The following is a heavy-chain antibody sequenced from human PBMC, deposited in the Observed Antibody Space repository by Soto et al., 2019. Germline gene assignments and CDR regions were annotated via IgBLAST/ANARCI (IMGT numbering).Heavy chain of an antibody. V-gene: IGHV1-2*02. CDR3: ARDRGVRDV. J-gene: IGHJ6*02. Sequence: QVQLVQSGAEVKKPGASVKVSCKASRYTFTSYYMHWVRQAPGQGLEWMGWINPDSGVTYYPHKFQDRVTMTRDTSISTAYMGLSRLTSDDTALYYCARDRGVRDVWGQGTTVIVSS. D-gene: IGHD2-8*01. CDR2: INPDSGVT. CDR1: RYTFTSYY.